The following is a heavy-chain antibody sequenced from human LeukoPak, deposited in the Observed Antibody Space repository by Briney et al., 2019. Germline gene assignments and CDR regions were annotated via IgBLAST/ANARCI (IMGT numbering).Heavy chain of an antibody. V-gene: IGHV4-39*01. Sequence: GSLRLSCAASGFTLSSYEMNWVRQPPGKGLEWIGSIYYSGSTYYNPSLKSRVTISVDTSKNQFSLKLSSVTAADTAVYYCARFYIGYPLLLDYWGQGTLVTVSS. CDR1: GFTLSSYE. D-gene: IGHD2-2*01. CDR3: ARFYIGYPLLLDY. J-gene: IGHJ4*02. CDR2: IYYSGST.